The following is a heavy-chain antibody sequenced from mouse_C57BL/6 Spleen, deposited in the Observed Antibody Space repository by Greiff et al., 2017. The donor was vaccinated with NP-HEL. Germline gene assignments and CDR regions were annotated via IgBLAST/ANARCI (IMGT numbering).Heavy chain of an antibody. Sequence: QVQLQQSGPELVKPGASVKISCKASGYAFSSSWMNWVKQRPGKGLEWIGRIYPGDGDTNYNGKFKGKATLTADKSSSTAYMQLSSLTSEDSAVYYCARSKSNGNGYWYFDGWGTGTTVTVSS. V-gene: IGHV1-82*01. CDR1: GYAFSSSW. J-gene: IGHJ1*03. CDR2: IYPGDGDT. D-gene: IGHD2-1*01. CDR3: ARSKSNGNGYWYFDG.